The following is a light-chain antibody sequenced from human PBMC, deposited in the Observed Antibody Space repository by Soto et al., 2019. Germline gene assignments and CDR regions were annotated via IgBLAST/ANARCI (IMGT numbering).Light chain of an antibody. CDR2: GAS. Sequence: DIQMTQSPSSLSAFVGDRVTITCRASQGIRIDLGWFQQKPGKAPKRLIYGASSLQSGVPSRFSGRGSGTEFTLAISNLQPEDFATYYCLQHNSFPRTFGQGTKVDSK. V-gene: IGKV1-17*02. J-gene: IGKJ1*01. CDR3: LQHNSFPRT. CDR1: QGIRID.